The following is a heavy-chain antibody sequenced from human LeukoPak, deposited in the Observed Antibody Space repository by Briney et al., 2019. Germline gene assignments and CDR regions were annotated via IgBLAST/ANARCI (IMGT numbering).Heavy chain of an antibody. CDR3: ARERRPAGKYYFDY. Sequence: SVKVSCKASGGTFSSYAISWVRQAPGRGLEWMGGIIPIFGTANYAQKFQGRVTITADESTSTAYMELSSLRSEDTAVYYCARERRPAGKYYFDYWGQGTLVTVSS. J-gene: IGHJ4*02. V-gene: IGHV1-69*01. CDR1: GGTFSSYA. CDR2: IIPIFGTA.